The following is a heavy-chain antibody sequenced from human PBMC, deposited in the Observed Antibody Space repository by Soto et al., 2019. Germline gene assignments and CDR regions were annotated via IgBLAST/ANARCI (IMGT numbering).Heavy chain of an antibody. D-gene: IGHD6-13*01. J-gene: IGHJ6*02. V-gene: IGHV3-48*01. CDR1: GFTFSSYS. CDR3: ASPHLPYSSSWGEPYYYYGMDV. CDR2: ISSSSTI. Sequence: GGSLRLSCAASGFTFSSYSMNWVRQAPGKGLEWVSYISSSSTIYYADSVKGRFTISRDNAKNSLYLQMNSLRAEDTAVYYCASPHLPYSSSWGEPYYYYGMDVWGQGTTVTVSS.